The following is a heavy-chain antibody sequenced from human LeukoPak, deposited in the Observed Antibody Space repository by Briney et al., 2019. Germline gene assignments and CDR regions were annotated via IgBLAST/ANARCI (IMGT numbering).Heavy chain of an antibody. V-gene: IGHV1-58*01. J-gene: IGHJ6*02. Sequence: SVKVSCKASGFTFPSSGVQWVRQARGQRLEWIGWIVVGSGNTNYAQKFQERVTITRDVSTSTAYMELSSLRSEDTAVYYCAAVGWEYSSSPLPMDVWGQGTTVTVSS. CDR3: AAVGWEYSSSPLPMDV. D-gene: IGHD6-6*01. CDR2: IVVGSGNT. CDR1: GFTFPSSG.